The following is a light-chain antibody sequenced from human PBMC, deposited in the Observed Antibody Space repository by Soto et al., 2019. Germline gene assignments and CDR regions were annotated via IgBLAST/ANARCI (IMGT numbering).Light chain of an antibody. V-gene: IGKV1-5*01. CDR1: QRISSW. J-gene: IGKJ1*01. CDR3: QQYNSYTWT. CDR2: DAS. Sequence: DIQMTQSPSNLSASVGDRVTITCRASQRISSWLAWYQQKPGKAPKLLIYDASSLESGVPSRFSGSGSVTEFTLTISSLQPDYFATYYCQQYNSYTWTFGQGTQVEIK.